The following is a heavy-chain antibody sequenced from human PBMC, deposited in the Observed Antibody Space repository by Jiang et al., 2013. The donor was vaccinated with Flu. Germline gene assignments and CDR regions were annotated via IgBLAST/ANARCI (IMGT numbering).Heavy chain of an antibody. CDR1: GFSLNTHGMC. CDR2: IDWEDDE. CDR3: ARSTAGADNNWFDP. V-gene: IGHV2-70*11. J-gene: IGHJ5*02. D-gene: IGHD6-13*01. Sequence: KPTQTLTLTCSFSGFSLNTHGMCVSWIRQPPGKALEWLARIDWEDDEYYSTSLKTRLTISKDTFKSQVVLTMTNMDPVDTATYYCARSTAGADNNWFDPWGQGILVTVSS.